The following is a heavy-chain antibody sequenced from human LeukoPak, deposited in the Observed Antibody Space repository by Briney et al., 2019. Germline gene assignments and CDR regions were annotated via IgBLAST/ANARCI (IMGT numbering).Heavy chain of an antibody. D-gene: IGHD2-2*01. CDR3: ARDLLSLPLAHPFDY. J-gene: IGHJ4*02. V-gene: IGHV3-21*01. Sequence: PGGSLRLSCAASGFTFSSYSMNWVRQAPGKGLEWVSSISSSSSYIYYADSVKGRFTISRDNAKNSLYLQMNSLRAEDTAVYYCARDLLSLPLAHPFDYWGQGTLVTVSS. CDR2: ISSSSSYI. CDR1: GFTFSSYS.